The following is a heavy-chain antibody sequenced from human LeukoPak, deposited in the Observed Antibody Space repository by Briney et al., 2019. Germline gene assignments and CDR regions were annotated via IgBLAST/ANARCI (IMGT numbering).Heavy chain of an antibody. V-gene: IGHV4-39*01. Sequence: SETLSLTCTVSGGSISSSRYYWAWIRQPPGKGLEWIGTIYYGGTSSYTPSLQSRVTISVDASKNQFSLKLSSVTAADTAVYYCARRPYYFDSNTNYYHFDYWGHGTLVTVSS. J-gene: IGHJ4*01. CDR3: ARRPYYFDSNTNYYHFDY. CDR2: IYYGGTS. CDR1: GGSISSSRYY. D-gene: IGHD3-22*01.